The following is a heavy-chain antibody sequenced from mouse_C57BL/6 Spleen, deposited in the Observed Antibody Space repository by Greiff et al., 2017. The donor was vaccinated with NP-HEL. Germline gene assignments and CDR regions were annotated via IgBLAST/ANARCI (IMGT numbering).Heavy chain of an antibody. CDR1: GYTFTSYW. CDR3: ARAVTSAWFAY. V-gene: IGHV1-50*01. Sequence: QVQLKQPGAELVKPGASVKLSCKASGYTFTSYWMQWVKQRPGQGLEWIGEIDPSDSYTNYNQKFKGKATLTVDTSSSTAYMQLSSLTSEDSAVYYCARAVTSAWFAYWGQGTLVTVSA. D-gene: IGHD2-2*01. J-gene: IGHJ3*01. CDR2: IDPSDSYT.